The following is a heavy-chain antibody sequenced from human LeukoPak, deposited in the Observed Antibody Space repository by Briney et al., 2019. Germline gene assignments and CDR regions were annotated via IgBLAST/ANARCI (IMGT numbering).Heavy chain of an antibody. J-gene: IGHJ4*02. D-gene: IGHD4-23*01. CDR1: GGSVSSGSYY. CDR3: AREGLRWVDY. Sequence: SETLSLTCTVSGGSVSSGSYYWSWIRQPPGKGLEWIGYIYYSGSTNYNPSLKSRVTISVDTSKNQFSLKLSSVTAADTAVYYCAREGLRWVDYWGQGTQVTVCS. CDR2: IYYSGST. V-gene: IGHV4-61*01.